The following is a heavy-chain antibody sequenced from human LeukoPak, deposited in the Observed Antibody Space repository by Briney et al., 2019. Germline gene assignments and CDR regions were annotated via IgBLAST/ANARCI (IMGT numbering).Heavy chain of an antibody. J-gene: IGHJ6*02. D-gene: IGHD4/OR15-4a*01. Sequence: SETLSLTCTVSGGSISYYYWSWIRQSPGKGLEWIGYVYYSGTTNYNPSLKSRVTISVDTSKNQFSLQLRSVTAADTAVYYCAREDPQTRVPEGMDVWGQGTTDTVSS. CDR3: AREDPQTRVPEGMDV. CDR1: GGSISYYY. CDR2: VYYSGTT. V-gene: IGHV4-59*01.